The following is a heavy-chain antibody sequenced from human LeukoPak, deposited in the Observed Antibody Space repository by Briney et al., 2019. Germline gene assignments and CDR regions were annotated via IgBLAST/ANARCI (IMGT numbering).Heavy chain of an antibody. D-gene: IGHD7-27*01. J-gene: IGHJ4*02. CDR1: GFTFSSYA. Sequence: GGSLRLSCAASGFTFSSYAMHWVRQAPGKGLEWVAVISYDGSNKYYADSVKGRFTISRDNSKNTLYLQMNSLRAEDTAVYYCARDLTGVHHFDYWGQGTLVTVSS. CDR2: ISYDGSNK. CDR3: ARDLTGVHHFDY. V-gene: IGHV3-30-3*01.